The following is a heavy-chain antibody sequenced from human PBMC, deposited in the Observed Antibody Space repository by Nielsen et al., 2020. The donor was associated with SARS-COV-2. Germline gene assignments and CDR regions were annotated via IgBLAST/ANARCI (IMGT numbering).Heavy chain of an antibody. J-gene: IGHJ4*02. CDR2: ISSNGGST. V-gene: IGHV3-64D*06. CDR1: GFTFSSYA. CDR3: VKDRKKSEAYQLLDGGAGAFDY. Sequence: GESLKISCSASGFTFSSYAMHWVRQAPGKGLEYVSAISSNGGSTYYADSVKGRFTISRDNSKNTLYLQMSSLRAEDTAVYYCVKDRKKSEAYQLLDGGAGAFDYWGQGTLVTVSS. D-gene: IGHD2-2*01.